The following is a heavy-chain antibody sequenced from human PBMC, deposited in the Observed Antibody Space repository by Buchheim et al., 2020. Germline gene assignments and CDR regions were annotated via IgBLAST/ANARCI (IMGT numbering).Heavy chain of an antibody. CDR3: AKGIGRWLRNYYYYGMDV. CDR2: ISGSGGST. D-gene: IGHD3-22*01. Sequence: EVQLLESGGGLVQPGGSLRLSCAASGFTFSSYAMSWVRQAPGKGLEWVSAISGSGGSTYYADSVKGRFTLSRDNYKNKLYLQMNSLRAEDTAVYYCAKGIGRWLRNYYYYGMDVWGQGTT. V-gene: IGHV3-23*01. J-gene: IGHJ6*02. CDR1: GFTFSSYA.